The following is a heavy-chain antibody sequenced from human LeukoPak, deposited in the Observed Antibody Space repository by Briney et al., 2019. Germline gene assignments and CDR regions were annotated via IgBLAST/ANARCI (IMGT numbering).Heavy chain of an antibody. CDR3: AREGYYYDSSGYYYPIFDY. J-gene: IGHJ4*02. D-gene: IGHD3-22*01. Sequence: GGSLRLSCAASGFTFSSYAMHWVRQAPGKGLEYVSAISSNGGSTYYANSVKGRFTISRDNSKNTLYLQMGSLIAEDMAVYYCAREGYYYDSSGYYYPIFDYWGKGNLVTVSS. CDR1: GFTFSSYA. CDR2: ISSNGGST. V-gene: IGHV3-64*01.